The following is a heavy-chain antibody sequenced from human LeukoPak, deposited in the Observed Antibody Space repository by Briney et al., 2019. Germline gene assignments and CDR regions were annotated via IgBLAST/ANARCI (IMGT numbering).Heavy chain of an antibody. D-gene: IGHD2-2*01. V-gene: IGHV3-7*01. CDR3: ARVGIVVVPAAMIWYYYYYMDV. CDR2: IKQDGSEK. Sequence: GGSLRLSCAASGFTFSSYWMSWVRQAPGKGLEWVANIKQDGSEKYYVDSVKGRFTISRDNAKKSLYLQMNSLRAEDTAVYYCARVGIVVVPAAMIWYYYYYMDVWGKGTTVTVSS. J-gene: IGHJ6*03. CDR1: GFTFSSYW.